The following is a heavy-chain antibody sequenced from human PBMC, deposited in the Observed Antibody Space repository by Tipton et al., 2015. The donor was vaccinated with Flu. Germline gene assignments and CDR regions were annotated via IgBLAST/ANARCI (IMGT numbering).Heavy chain of an antibody. V-gene: IGHV4-59*08. CDR1: GGSISSYY. J-gene: IGHJ4*02. Sequence: LRLSCTVSGGSISSYYWSWIRQPPGKGLEWIGYIYYSGSTNYNPSLKSRVTISVDTSKNQFSLKLTSVTAADTAVYYCARLGPDYWGQGALVTVSS. CDR3: ARLGPDY. CDR2: IYYSGST.